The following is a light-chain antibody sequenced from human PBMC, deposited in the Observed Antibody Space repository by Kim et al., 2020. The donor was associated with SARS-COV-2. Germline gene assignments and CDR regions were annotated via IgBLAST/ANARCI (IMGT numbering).Light chain of an antibody. Sequence: SPGQAASITCSGDKLGNKCASWYQQKPGQSPVLVIYQDEKRPSGIPERFSGSNSGNSATLTISGTQAMDEADYFCLAWDSSSGSYVFGPGTKVTVL. CDR2: QDE. CDR3: LAWDSSSGSYV. V-gene: IGLV3-1*01. J-gene: IGLJ1*01. CDR1: KLGNKC.